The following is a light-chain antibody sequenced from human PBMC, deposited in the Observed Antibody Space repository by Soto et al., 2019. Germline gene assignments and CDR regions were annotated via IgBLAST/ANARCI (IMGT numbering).Light chain of an antibody. V-gene: IGKV3-11*01. CDR3: LQHNIYPLT. Sequence: EIVLTQSPATLSLSPGERATLSCRASQSVSSYLAWYQQKPGQAPRLLIYDASNRATGIPARFSGSGSGTDFTLTISSLEPEDFATYYCLQHNIYPLTFGGGTKVEIK. CDR2: DAS. J-gene: IGKJ4*01. CDR1: QSVSSY.